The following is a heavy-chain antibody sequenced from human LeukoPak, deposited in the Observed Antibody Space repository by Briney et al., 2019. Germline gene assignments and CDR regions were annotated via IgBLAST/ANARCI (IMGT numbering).Heavy chain of an antibody. CDR3: ARGIAAAGPTLASFDY. V-gene: IGHV3-21*01. CDR2: ISSSSSYI. J-gene: IGHJ4*02. CDR1: GFTFSSYW. Sequence: PGGSLRLSCAASGFTFSSYWMSWVRQAPGKGLEWVSSISSSSSYIYYADSVKGRFTISRDNAKNSLYLQMNSLRAEDTAVYYCARGIAAAGPTLASFDYWGQGTLVTVSS. D-gene: IGHD6-13*01.